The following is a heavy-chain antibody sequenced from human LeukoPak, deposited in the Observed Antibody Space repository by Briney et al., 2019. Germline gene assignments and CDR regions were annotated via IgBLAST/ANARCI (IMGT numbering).Heavy chain of an antibody. V-gene: IGHV3-30*01. CDR2: ISYDGSDK. CDR3: ARDSYLYYYDSSGYSYTV. CDR1: GFPFSSYA. D-gene: IGHD3-22*01. J-gene: IGHJ4*02. Sequence: GRSLRLSCAASGFPFSSYAMHWVRQAPGKGLEWVSVISYDGSDKYYADSVKGRFTISRDNSKNTLYLHMNSLRAEDTAVYYCARDSYLYYYDSSGYSYTVWGQGTLVTVSS.